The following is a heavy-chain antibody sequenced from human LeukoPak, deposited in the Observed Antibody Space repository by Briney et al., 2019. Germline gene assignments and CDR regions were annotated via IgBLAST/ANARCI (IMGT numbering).Heavy chain of an antibody. CDR1: GLTFSSYA. CDR2: ISSSSSYI. D-gene: IGHD3-3*01. J-gene: IGHJ3*02. Sequence: GGSLRLSCAASGLTFSSYAMSWVRQAPGKGLEWVSSISSSSSYIYYADSVKGRFAISRDNAKHSLYLQMNSLRAEDTAVYYCAKAAAPYDFWSGYYPPDAFYIWGQGTMVTVSS. V-gene: IGHV3-21*01. CDR3: AKAAAPYDFWSGYYPPDAFYI.